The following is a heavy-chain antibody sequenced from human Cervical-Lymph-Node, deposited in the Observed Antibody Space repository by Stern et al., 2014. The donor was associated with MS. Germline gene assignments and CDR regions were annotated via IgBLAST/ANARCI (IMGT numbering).Heavy chain of an antibody. CDR1: GYTFRSYY. V-gene: IGHV1-46*01. CDR2: INPDYDSK. CDR3: ARASNGDVFDN. D-gene: IGHD4-17*01. Sequence: QVQLVQSGAEVKKAGASVKVSCKTSGYTFRSYYIHWVRQAPGQGLEWMGVINPDYDSKTYAQKFQGRVTMIRDTSTSTVHMELSSLRFEDTAVYYCARASNGDVFDNWGQGTLLTVSS. J-gene: IGHJ4*02.